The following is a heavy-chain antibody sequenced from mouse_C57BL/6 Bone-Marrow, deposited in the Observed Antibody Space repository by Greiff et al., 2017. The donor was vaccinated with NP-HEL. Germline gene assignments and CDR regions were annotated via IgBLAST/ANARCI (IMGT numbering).Heavy chain of an antibody. Sequence: DVMLVESGEGLVKPGGSLKLSCAASGFTFSSYAMSWVRQTPEKRLEWVADISSGGDYIYYADTVKGRFTISRDNARNTLYLQMSSLKSEDTAMYYCTRGRYYYAMDYWGQGTSVTVSS. V-gene: IGHV5-9-1*02. CDR1: GFTFSSYA. CDR3: TRGRYYYAMDY. J-gene: IGHJ4*01. D-gene: IGHD1-1*01. CDR2: ISSGGDYI.